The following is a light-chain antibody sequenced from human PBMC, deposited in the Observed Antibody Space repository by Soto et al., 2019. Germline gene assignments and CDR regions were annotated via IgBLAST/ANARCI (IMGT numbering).Light chain of an antibody. CDR3: SSYTTAITRYV. J-gene: IGLJ1*01. V-gene: IGLV2-14*01. CDR2: EVT. CDR1: SSDVGGYDY. Sequence: QAVVTQPASVSGSPGQSITISCTGTSSDVGGYDYVAWYQQHPGKAPKVIIFEVTNRPSGVSNRFSGSKSGNTASLTISGLQAEDEGDYYCSSYTTAITRYVFGTGTKLTVL.